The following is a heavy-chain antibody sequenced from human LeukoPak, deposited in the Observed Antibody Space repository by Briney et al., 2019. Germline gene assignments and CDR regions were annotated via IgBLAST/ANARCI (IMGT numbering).Heavy chain of an antibody. CDR2: INYSGNT. J-gene: IGHJ5*02. D-gene: IGHD2-15*01. CDR1: GGSMSSYY. CDR3: ARYWWSGAAPGSWFDP. V-gene: IGHV4-59*08. Sequence: SETLSLTCTVSGGSMSSYYWNWIRQPPGRGLEWIGYINYSGNTNYNPSLKSRVTISIDTSKNQFSLKLSSVTAADTAVYYCARYWWSGAAPGSWFDPWGQGTLVTVSS.